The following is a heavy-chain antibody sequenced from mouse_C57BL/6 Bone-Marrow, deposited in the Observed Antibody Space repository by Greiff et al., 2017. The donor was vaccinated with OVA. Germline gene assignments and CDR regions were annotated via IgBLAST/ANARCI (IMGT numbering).Heavy chain of an antibody. CDR3: ARDYGNYGSWFAY. CDR2: IDPEDGET. V-gene: IGHV14-2*01. J-gene: IGHJ3*01. CDR1: GFNIKDYY. Sequence: EVQLQQSGAELVKPGASVKLSCTASGFNIKDYYMHWVKQRTEQGLEWIGRIDPEDGETKSAPKFQGKATITAYTSSNTAYLQLSSLTSEDTAVYYCARDYGNYGSWFAYWGQGTLVTVSA. D-gene: IGHD2-1*01.